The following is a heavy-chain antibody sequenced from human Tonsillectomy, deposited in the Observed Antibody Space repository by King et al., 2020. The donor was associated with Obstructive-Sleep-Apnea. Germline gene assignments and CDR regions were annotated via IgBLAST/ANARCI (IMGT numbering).Heavy chain of an antibody. D-gene: IGHD3-10*02. Sequence: QLVQSGGGLVKPGGSLRLSCAASGFTFSDYYMSWVRQAPGKGLEWGSYISNSGSTIYYADSVKGRFTISRANAKNSLYLQMNSLRAEDTAVYYCAGTVRGVLFDYWGQGTLVTVSS. J-gene: IGHJ4*02. CDR3: AGTVRGVLFDY. CDR1: GFTFSDYY. CDR2: ISNSGSTI. V-gene: IGHV3-11*01.